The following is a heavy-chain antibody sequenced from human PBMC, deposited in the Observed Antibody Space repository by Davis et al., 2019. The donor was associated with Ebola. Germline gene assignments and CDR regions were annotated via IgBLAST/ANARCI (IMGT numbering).Heavy chain of an antibody. D-gene: IGHD2-2*02. V-gene: IGHV1-46*01. Sequence: ASVKVSCKASGYTFTSYYMHWVRQAPGQRLEWLGIINPSGGSTNYAQKFQERVTITRDMSTSTAYMELSSLRSEDTAVYYCAADGSYCSSTSCYKIPIDYWGQGTLVTVSS. J-gene: IGHJ4*02. CDR1: GYTFTSYY. CDR3: AADGSYCSSTSCYKIPIDY. CDR2: INPSGGST.